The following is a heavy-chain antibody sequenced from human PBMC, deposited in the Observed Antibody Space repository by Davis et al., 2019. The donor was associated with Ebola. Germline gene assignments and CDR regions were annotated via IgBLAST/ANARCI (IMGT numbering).Heavy chain of an antibody. V-gene: IGHV1-18*01. Sequence: AASVKVSCKASGGTFTSYGISWVRQAPGQGLEWMGWISAYNGNTNYAQKLQGRVTMTTDTSTSTAYMELRSLRSDDTAVYYCARDRLISVVTNYYYYGMDVWGQGTTVTVSS. J-gene: IGHJ6*02. CDR2: ISAYNGNT. D-gene: IGHD2-21*02. CDR1: GGTFTSYG. CDR3: ARDRLISVVTNYYYYGMDV.